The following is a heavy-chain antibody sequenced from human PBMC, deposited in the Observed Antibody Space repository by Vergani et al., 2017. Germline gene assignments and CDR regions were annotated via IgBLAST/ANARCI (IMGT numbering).Heavy chain of an antibody. CDR2: IKSTFDRGTT. V-gene: IGHV3-15*07. CDR1: GFSFRNAW. D-gene: IGHD2-21*01. J-gene: IGHJ6*02. Sequence: EVQLVESGGGIVKPGGSLRLSCVASGFSFRNAWMNWVRRTPGKGLEWVGRIKSTFDRGTTDYAAAVKGRFTISRDDSKNTLFLQMNDLKTEDIGVYYCPTDPRYGGDCSWDWLRDHRDYGLDVWGQGTTVTVSS. CDR3: PTDPRYGGDCSWDWLRDHRDYGLDV.